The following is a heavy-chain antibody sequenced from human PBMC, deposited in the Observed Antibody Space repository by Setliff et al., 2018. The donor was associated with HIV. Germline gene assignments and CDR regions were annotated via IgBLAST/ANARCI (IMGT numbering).Heavy chain of an antibody. Sequence: PGPSVKVSCKASGYTFTNYGVNWVRQAPGQGLEWMGWINTNTGNPTYAQGVTGRFVFSLDTSVSTAYLQISSLKAEDTAMYYCARVNNALGYDAFDIWGQGTMVTVSS. D-gene: IGHD2-8*01. J-gene: IGHJ3*02. CDR2: INTNTGNP. CDR1: GYTFTNYG. CDR3: ARVNNALGYDAFDI. V-gene: IGHV7-4-1*02.